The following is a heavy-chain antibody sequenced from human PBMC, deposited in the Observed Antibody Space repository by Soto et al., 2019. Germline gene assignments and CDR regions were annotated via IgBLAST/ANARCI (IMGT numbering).Heavy chain of an antibody. Sequence: HPGGSLILSSAAYGFTFSSYAMHWVRQAPGKGLEWVAVISYDGSNKYYADSVKGRFTISRDNSKNTLYLQMNSLRAEDTAVYYCARDYDSSAFDYWGQGT. J-gene: IGHJ4*02. D-gene: IGHD3-22*01. V-gene: IGHV3-30-3*01. CDR2: ISYDGSNK. CDR3: ARDYDSSAFDY. CDR1: GFTFSSYA.